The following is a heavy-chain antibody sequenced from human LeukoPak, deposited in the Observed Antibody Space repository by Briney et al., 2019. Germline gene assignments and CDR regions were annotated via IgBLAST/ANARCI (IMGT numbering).Heavy chain of an antibody. V-gene: IGHV3-53*01. CDR2: IYSGDNT. CDR3: ARVVADGRGYYFDY. CDR1: GFTVRSNY. D-gene: IGHD6-25*01. J-gene: IGHJ4*02. Sequence: GGTLRLSCAASGFTVRSNYVSWVRQAPGKGLEWVSDIYSGDNTYYADSVKGRITISRDNSKNTLYLQMHSLRAEDTAVYYCARVVADGRGYYFDYWGQGTLVTVSS.